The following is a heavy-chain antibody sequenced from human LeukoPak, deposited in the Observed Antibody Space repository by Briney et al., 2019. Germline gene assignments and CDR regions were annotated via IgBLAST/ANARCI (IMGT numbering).Heavy chain of an antibody. CDR3: ARPHNPDFWSGYRYYYYMDV. V-gene: IGHV1-69*13. CDR2: IIPIFGTA. Sequence: GASVKVSCKASGYTFTGYYMHWVRQAPGQGLEWMGGIIPIFGTANYAQKFQGRVTITADESTSTAYMELSSLRSEDTAVYYCARPHNPDFWSGYRYYYYMDVWGKGTTVTVSS. D-gene: IGHD3-3*01. CDR1: GYTFTGYY. J-gene: IGHJ6*03.